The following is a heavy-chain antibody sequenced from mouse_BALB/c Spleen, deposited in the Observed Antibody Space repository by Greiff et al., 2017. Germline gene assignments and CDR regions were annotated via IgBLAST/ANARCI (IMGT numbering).Heavy chain of an antibody. CDR2: ISSGGSYT. J-gene: IGHJ3*01. CDR1: GFTFSSYA. V-gene: IGHV5-9-4*01. Sequence: EVHLVESGGGLVKPGGSLKLSCAASGFTFSSYAMSWVRQSPEKRLEWVAEISSGGSYTYYPDTVTGRFTISRDNAKNTLYLEMSSLRSEDTAMYYCARETARAKFAYWGQGTLVTVSA. D-gene: IGHD3-2*01. CDR3: ARETARAKFAY.